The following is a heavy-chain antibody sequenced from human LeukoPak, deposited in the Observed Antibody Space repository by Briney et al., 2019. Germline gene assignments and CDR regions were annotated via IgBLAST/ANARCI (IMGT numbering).Heavy chain of an antibody. V-gene: IGHV1-58*01. J-gene: IGHJ4*02. D-gene: IGHD3-22*01. CDR3: AAYYYDSSGQYYFDY. Sequence: SVTVSCKASGFTFNSYALQWVRHARGPRLEWIGWFVVGCGNTNYAQKFQERVTITRDMSTSTAYMELSSLRSEDTAVYYCAAYYYDSSGQYYFDYWGQGTLVTVSS. CDR1: GFTFNSYA. CDR2: FVVGCGNT.